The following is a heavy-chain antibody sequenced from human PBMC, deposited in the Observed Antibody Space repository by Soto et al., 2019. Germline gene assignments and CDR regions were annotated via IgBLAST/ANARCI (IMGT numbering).Heavy chain of an antibody. CDR1: GGSISSGGYS. D-gene: IGHD1-1*01. CDR3: ARDQLEGNWFYP. CDR2: VHHSGST. Sequence: QLQLQESGSGLVRPSQTLSLTCAVSGGSISSGGYSWNWIRQPPGKGLEWIGYVHHSGSTLYNPSLKRRVTISVDKSKNQFSLKLSSVTAADTAVYYCARDQLEGNWFYPWAQRTLVTVSS. V-gene: IGHV4-30-2*01. J-gene: IGHJ5*02.